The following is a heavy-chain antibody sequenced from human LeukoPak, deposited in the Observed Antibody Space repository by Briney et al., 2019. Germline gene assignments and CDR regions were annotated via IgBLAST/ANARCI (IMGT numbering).Heavy chain of an antibody. CDR2: ISSSGSYI. J-gene: IGHJ4*02. D-gene: IGHD2-15*01. Sequence: PGGSLRLSCAASGFTFSTYNMNWVRQAPGKGLEWVSFISSSGSYIYYADSVKGRFTISRDNAKNSLYVQMNRLRAEDTAVYYCARDRGGSAPYYFDYWGQGTLVTVSS. CDR1: GFTFSTYN. V-gene: IGHV3-21*01. CDR3: ARDRGGSAPYYFDY.